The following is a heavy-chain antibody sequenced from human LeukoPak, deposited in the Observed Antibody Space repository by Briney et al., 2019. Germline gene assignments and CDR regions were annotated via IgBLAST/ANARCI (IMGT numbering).Heavy chain of an antibody. CDR3: VRDGSSGSTAFDY. CDR2: ITRSSAAM. V-gene: IGHV3-48*02. CDR1: GFTFSSYS. D-gene: IGHD1-26*01. Sequence: GGSLRLSCAASGFTFSSYSMNWVRQAPGKGLEWVSCITRSSAAMYYADSVKGRFTISRDNVKNSLFLQMNSLRDEDTGVYYCVRDGSSGSTAFDYWGQGTLVTVSS. J-gene: IGHJ4*02.